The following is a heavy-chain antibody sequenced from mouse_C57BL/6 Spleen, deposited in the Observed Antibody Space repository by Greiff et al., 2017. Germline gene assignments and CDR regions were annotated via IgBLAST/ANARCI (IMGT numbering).Heavy chain of an antibody. CDR3: ARRPFYYDDGDWYFDV. V-gene: IGHV8-12*01. Sequence: QVTLKESGPGILQSSQTLSLTCSFSGFSLSTSGMGVSWIRQPSGKGLEWLAHIYWDDDKRYNPSLKSRLTISKDTSRNQVLLKITSVDTADTATYYCARRPFYYDDGDWYFDVWGTGTTVTVSS. CDR2: IYWDDDK. J-gene: IGHJ1*03. CDR1: GFSLSTSGMG. D-gene: IGHD2-4*01.